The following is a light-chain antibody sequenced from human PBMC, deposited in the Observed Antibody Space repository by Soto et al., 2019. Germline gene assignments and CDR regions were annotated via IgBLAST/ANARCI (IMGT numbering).Light chain of an antibody. CDR2: AAY. J-gene: IGKJ2*03. CDR1: QNIRNY. Sequence: DIQMTQSPSSLSASVGDRVTITCRASQNIRNYLNWYQQTPGKAPKLLIYAAYSLQSGVPSRFSVSGSGTDFTLTISSVQVFDFITSYSQLSSNTPYSFGQGTNLEIK. V-gene: IGKV1-39*01. CDR3: QLSSNTPYS.